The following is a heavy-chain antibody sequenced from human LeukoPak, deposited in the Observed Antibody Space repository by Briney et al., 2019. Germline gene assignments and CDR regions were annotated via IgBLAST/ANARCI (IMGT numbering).Heavy chain of an antibody. D-gene: IGHD3-16*01. Sequence: PSETLSLTCTVSGGSISSGGYYWSWIRQHPGKGLEWIGYIYYSGSTYYNPSLKSRVTISVDTSKNQFSLKLSSVTAADTAVYYCARGPSGSYSSRLDYWGQGTLVTVSS. V-gene: IGHV4-31*03. CDR2: IYYSGST. J-gene: IGHJ4*02. CDR3: ARGPSGSYSSRLDY. CDR1: GGSISSGGYY.